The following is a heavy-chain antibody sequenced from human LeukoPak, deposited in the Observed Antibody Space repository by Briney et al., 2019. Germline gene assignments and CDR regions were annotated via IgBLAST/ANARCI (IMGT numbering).Heavy chain of an antibody. D-gene: IGHD5-24*01. CDR2: IYSSGST. CDR3: ARVSISRDGYNLDY. Sequence: PSETLSLTCSVSGGSISNYDWNWIRQPAGKGLEWIGRIYSSGSTDQNPSLKSRVTISVDTSKNQFSLKLSSVTAADTAVYYCARVSISRDGYNLDYWGQGTLVTVSS. J-gene: IGHJ4*02. V-gene: IGHV4-4*07. CDR1: GGSISNYD.